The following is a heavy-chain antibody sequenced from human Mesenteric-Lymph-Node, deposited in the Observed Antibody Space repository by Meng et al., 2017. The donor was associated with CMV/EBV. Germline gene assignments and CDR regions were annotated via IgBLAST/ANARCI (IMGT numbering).Heavy chain of an antibody. CDR3: ARQRCSGGRCYWFDP. J-gene: IGHJ5*02. Sequence: SETLSLTCTVSGGSISSSSYYWSWIRQPPGKGLEWIGTIYYSGSTYYNPSLKSRVTISVDTSKNQFSLKLSSVTAADTAVYYCARQRCSGGRCYWFDPRGQGTLVTVSS. V-gene: IGHV4-39*01. CDR2: IYYSGST. CDR1: GGSISSSSYY. D-gene: IGHD2-15*01.